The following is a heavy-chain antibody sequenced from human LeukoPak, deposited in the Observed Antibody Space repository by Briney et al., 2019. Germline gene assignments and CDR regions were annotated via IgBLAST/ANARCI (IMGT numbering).Heavy chain of an antibody. CDR1: GYTFTNYY. V-gene: IGHV1-46*01. D-gene: IGHD2-15*01. J-gene: IGHJ3*01. Sequence: EASVTVSFKTSGYTFTNYYIHWVRRAPGQGVEWMGKINPSGGSTSYPQKFQGRVTMTRDTSTTTVYMELSTLRSEDTAIYYCARGYCSGGGCSVLDAFDGWGQGTMVTVSS. CDR3: ARGYCSGGGCSVLDAFDG. CDR2: INPSGGST.